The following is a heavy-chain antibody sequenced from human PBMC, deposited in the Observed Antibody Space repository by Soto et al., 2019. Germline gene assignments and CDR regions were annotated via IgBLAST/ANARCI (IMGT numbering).Heavy chain of an antibody. CDR3: AGDPDSHYNDSHASSYP. V-gene: IGHV1-69*08. CDR1: GGTFSTYT. CDR2: IIPIIGII. J-gene: IGHJ5*02. D-gene: IGHD4-4*01. Sequence: QVQLVQSGAEVKKPGSSVKVSCKASGGTFSTYTITWVRQAPGQGLEWMGRIIPIIGIINYAQKFQGRVTISADKFTGTAYMELTGLRSDDTAVYYCAGDPDSHYNDSHASSYPWGQGTLDTVSS.